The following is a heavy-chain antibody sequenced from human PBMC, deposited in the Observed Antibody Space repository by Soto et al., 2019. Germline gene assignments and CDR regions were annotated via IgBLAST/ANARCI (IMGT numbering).Heavy chain of an antibody. J-gene: IGHJ3*02. CDR1: GGTFSSYA. Sequence: SVKVSCKASGGTFSSYAISCVRQAPGQGLEWMGGIIPIFGTANYAQKFQGRVTITADESTSTAYMELSSLRSEDTAVYYCARAHVDTAMAYDAFDIWGQGTMVTVSS. V-gene: IGHV1-69*13. CDR3: ARAHVDTAMAYDAFDI. CDR2: IIPIFGTA. D-gene: IGHD5-18*01.